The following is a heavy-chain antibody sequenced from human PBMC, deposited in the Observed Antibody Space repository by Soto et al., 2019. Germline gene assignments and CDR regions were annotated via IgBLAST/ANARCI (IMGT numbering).Heavy chain of an antibody. CDR1: GASIRSHY. Sequence: PSETLSLTCTVSGASIRSHYWVWIRQPPGKGLEWIGHIYDSGTTNYNPSLRSRVTISVDMTKNHFSLKLTSMTAADTAMYYCAKREPGSGILYAMEVWGQGTKVTGSS. CDR3: AKREPGSGILYAMEV. J-gene: IGHJ6*02. D-gene: IGHD1-20*01. V-gene: IGHV4-59*11. CDR2: IYDSGTT.